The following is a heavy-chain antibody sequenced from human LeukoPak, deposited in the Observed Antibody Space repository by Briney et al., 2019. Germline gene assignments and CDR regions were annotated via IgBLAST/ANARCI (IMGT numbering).Heavy chain of an antibody. D-gene: IGHD6-19*01. V-gene: IGHV3-23*01. Sequence: GGSLRLSCAASGFSFSNSGMNWVRQAPGKGLEWVSAISGSGGSTYYADSVKGRFTISRDNSKNTLYLQMNSLRAEDTAVYYCAKPTSQRRIAVAVKDFDYWGQGTLVTVSS. CDR3: AKPTSQRRIAVAVKDFDY. CDR2: ISGSGGST. J-gene: IGHJ4*02. CDR1: GFSFSNSG.